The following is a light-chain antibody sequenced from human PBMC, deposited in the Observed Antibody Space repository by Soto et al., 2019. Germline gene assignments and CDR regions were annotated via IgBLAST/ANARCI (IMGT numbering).Light chain of an antibody. CDR3: QKYHLALGT. CDR2: GAS. J-gene: IGKJ5*01. Sequence: DIQMTQSPSSLSASVGDTVTITCRASQDIINHLAWYQQRPGKVPNLLIYGASTLHSGVPSRFRGSGSGTHFTLTISSLQPADVATYYCQKYHLALGTFGQGTRLEIK. V-gene: IGKV1-27*01. CDR1: QDIINH.